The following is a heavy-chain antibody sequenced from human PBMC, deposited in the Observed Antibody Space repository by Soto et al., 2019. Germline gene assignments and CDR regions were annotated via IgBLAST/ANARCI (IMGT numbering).Heavy chain of an antibody. D-gene: IGHD1-26*01. CDR3: ARSSGGNFGIIIEGTNWFAP. Sequence: ASLKVSCKAPRYTFTRYYINWGRQAPGQGLEWMGVINPHGGSTAYAQKFKGRVTLTRDTSASTVYMEVSSLTSEDTAMYYCARSSGGNFGIIIEGTNWFAPWGQGTLVTVS. J-gene: IGHJ5*02. V-gene: IGHV1-46*01. CDR1: RYTFTRYY. CDR2: INPHGGST.